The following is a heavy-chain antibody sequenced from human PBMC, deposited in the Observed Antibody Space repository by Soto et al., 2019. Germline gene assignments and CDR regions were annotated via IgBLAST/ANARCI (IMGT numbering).Heavy chain of an antibody. CDR3: ARGFYDSSGYYYYFDY. CDR1: GFTFSSYG. Sequence: PGGSLRLSCAASGFTFSSYGMRWVRQAPGKGLGWVAVLWYDGSNKYYAGSVKGRFTISRDNSKNTLYLQMNSLRAEDTAVYYCARGFYDSSGYYYYFDYWGQGTLVLVSS. J-gene: IGHJ4*02. CDR2: LWYDGSNK. D-gene: IGHD3-22*01. V-gene: IGHV3-33*01.